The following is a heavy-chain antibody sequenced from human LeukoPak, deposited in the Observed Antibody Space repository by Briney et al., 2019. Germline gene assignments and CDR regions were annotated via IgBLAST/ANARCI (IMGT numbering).Heavy chain of an antibody. CDR3: AGTGSFDC. Sequence: GGSLRLSCAASGFTFSSYAMHWVRQAPGKGLEWVAVISYDGSNKYYADSVKGRFTISRDNSKNTLYLQMNSLRAEDTAVYYCAGTGSFDCWGQGTLVTVSS. J-gene: IGHJ4*02. V-gene: IGHV3-30-3*01. CDR1: GFTFSSYA. D-gene: IGHD7-27*01. CDR2: ISYDGSNK.